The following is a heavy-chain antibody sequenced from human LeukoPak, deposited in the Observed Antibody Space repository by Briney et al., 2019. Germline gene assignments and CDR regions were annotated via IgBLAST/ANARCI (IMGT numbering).Heavy chain of an antibody. CDR3: ARDPIVVVTADPDAFDI. CDR2: IYYSGST. D-gene: IGHD2-21*02. J-gene: IGHJ3*02. Sequence: SETLSLTCTVSGGSISSGGYYWSWIRQHPGKGLEWIGYIYYSGSTYYNPSLKSRVTISVDTSKNQFSLKLSSVTAADTAVYYCARDPIVVVTADPDAFDIWGQGTMVTVSS. CDR1: GGSISSGGYY. V-gene: IGHV4-31*03.